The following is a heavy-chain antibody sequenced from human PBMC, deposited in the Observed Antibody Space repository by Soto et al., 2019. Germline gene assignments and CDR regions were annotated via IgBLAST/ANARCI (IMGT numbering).Heavy chain of an antibody. Sequence: GGSLRLSCAASGFTYSSYTMNWVRQAPGKGLEWVSSISNIGAYIYYAASVKGRFTISRDNAKNSLYLQMNSLRAEDTAVYYCATHYGDYADYWGQGTLVTVSS. CDR2: ISNIGAYI. J-gene: IGHJ4*02. V-gene: IGHV3-21*01. D-gene: IGHD4-17*01. CDR3: ATHYGDYADY. CDR1: GFTYSSYT.